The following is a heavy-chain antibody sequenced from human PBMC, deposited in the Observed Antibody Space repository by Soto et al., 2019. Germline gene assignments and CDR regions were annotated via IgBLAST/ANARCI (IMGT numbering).Heavy chain of an antibody. CDR3: ARGDSTDCSNGVCSFFYNHDMDV. Sequence: ASVKVSCKASGYSFTDYHIHWVRQAPGQELEWLGRINPKSGGTSTAQKFQGWVTMTTDTSISTASMELTRLTSDDTAIYYCARGDSTDCSNGVCSFFYNHDMDVWGQGTTVTVSS. CDR2: INPKSGGT. CDR1: GYSFTDYH. D-gene: IGHD2-8*01. J-gene: IGHJ6*02. V-gene: IGHV1-2*04.